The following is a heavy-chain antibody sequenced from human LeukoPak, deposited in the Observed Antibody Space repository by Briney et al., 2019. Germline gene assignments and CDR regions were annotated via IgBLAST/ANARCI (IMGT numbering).Heavy chain of an antibody. D-gene: IGHD6-19*01. CDR3: GKTTTGYSSGQKPAWPVDY. CDR2: IFGSGGSA. Sequence: GGSLRLSCEASGFTFGSYAMYWVRQAPGKGLEWVAGIFGSGGSAHYADSAKGRFTISRDNSKNTVSLQINSLRAEDTAVYYCGKTTTGYSSGQKPAWPVDYWGQGTLVTVSP. CDR1: GFTFGSYA. J-gene: IGHJ4*02. V-gene: IGHV3-23*01.